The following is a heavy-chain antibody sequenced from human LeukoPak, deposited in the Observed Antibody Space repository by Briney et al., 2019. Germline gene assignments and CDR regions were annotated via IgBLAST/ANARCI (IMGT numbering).Heavy chain of an antibody. CDR3: ARDRGYCSSTSCQYSYGTDV. D-gene: IGHD2-2*01. Sequence: GRSLRLSCAASGFTFSSYGMHWVRQAPGKGLEWVAVIWYDGSNKYYADSVKGRFTISRDNSKNTLYLQMNSLRAEDTAVYYCARDRGYCSSTSCQYSYGTDVWGQGTTVTVSS. V-gene: IGHV3-33*01. CDR1: GFTFSSYG. J-gene: IGHJ6*02. CDR2: IWYDGSNK.